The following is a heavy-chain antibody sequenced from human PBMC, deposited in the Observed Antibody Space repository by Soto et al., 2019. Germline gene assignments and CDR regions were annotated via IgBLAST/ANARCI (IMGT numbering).Heavy chain of an antibody. Sequence: SQTLSVTCVISGDSVSKNSAAWNWIRLSPSRGLEWLARTYYRSRWYNDYAVSVRSRITVNPDTSKNQFSLQLTSVTPEDTAVYYCAGTTSHHWLYMDVWGKGATVTVSS. CDR2: TYYRSRWYN. V-gene: IGHV6-1*01. CDR1: GDSVSKNSAA. D-gene: IGHD1-7*01. CDR3: AGTTSHHWLYMDV. J-gene: IGHJ6*03.